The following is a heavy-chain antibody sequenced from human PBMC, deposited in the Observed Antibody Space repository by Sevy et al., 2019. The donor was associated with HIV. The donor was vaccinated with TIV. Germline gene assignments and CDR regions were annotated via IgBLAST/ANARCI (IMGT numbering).Heavy chain of an antibody. CDR1: GYTLTQLS. J-gene: IGHJ4*02. D-gene: IGHD3-3*01. V-gene: IGHV1-24*01. Sequence: ASVKVSCKVSGYTLTQLSMHWVRQAPGKGLEWLGSFDPEDGERIYAQKFQGRFTMTEETSTDTAYMELSSLRSEDTAIYRCATGREYYEGNSGYFDYWGQGTLVTVSS. CDR2: FDPEDGER. CDR3: ATGREYYEGNSGYFDY.